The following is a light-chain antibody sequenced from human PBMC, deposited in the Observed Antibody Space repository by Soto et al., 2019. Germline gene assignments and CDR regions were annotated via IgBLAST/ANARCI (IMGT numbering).Light chain of an antibody. CDR1: NIGSNN. CDR3: QVWDNSSLV. V-gene: IGLV3-9*01. Sequence: SYELTQPLSVSVALGQTARITCGGNNIGSNNVHWYQQKPGQAPVLVVYRDSNRPSGIPERFSGSNSGNTATLTITRAQAGDEADYYCQVWDNSSLVFGGGTKLTVL. J-gene: IGLJ2*01. CDR2: RDS.